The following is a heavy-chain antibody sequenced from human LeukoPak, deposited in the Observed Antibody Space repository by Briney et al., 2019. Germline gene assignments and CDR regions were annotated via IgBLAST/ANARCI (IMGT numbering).Heavy chain of an antibody. J-gene: IGHJ5*02. Sequence: SETLSLTCTVSGGSISSGSYYWSWIRQPAGKGLEWIGRIYTSGSTNYNPSLKSRVTISVDTSKNQFSLKLSSVTAADTAVYYCARDPFGSIWFDPWGQGTLVPVSS. D-gene: IGHD3-10*01. CDR1: GGSISSGSYY. CDR2: IYTSGST. CDR3: ARDPFGSIWFDP. V-gene: IGHV4-61*02.